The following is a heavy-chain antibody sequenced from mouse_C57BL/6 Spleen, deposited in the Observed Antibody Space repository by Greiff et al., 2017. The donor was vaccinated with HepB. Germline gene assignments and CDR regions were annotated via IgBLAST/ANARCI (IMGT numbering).Heavy chain of an antibody. CDR3: ARAYYGSSYGIDY. CDR1: GYTFTSYW. D-gene: IGHD1-1*01. V-gene: IGHV1-55*01. CDR2: IYPGSGST. J-gene: IGHJ2*01. Sequence: VQLQQPGAELVKPGASVKMSCKASGYTFTSYWITWVKQRPGQGLEWIGDIYPGSGSTNYNEKFKSKATLTVDTSSSTAYMQLSSLTSEDSAVYYCARAYYGSSYGIDYWGQGTTLTVSS.